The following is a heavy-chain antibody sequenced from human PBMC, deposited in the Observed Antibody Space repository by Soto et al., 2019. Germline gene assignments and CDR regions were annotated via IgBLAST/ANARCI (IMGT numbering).Heavy chain of an antibody. Sequence: QVQLQESGPGLVKPSQTLSLTCNVSGGSVSGGDYYWNWLRQPPGKGLEWIGYMYQSGSTYYNPSLKSRITISTDTSKNQFSLKLSSVTAADTAVDYCARSGHGYNYVEYWGQGTLVTVSS. D-gene: IGHD5-12*01. CDR2: MYQSGST. CDR1: GGSVSGGDYY. J-gene: IGHJ4*02. CDR3: ARSGHGYNYVEY. V-gene: IGHV4-30-4*01.